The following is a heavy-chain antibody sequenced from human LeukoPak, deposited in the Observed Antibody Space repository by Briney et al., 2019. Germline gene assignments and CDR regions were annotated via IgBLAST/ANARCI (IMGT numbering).Heavy chain of an antibody. D-gene: IGHD2-15*01. J-gene: IGHJ4*02. CDR1: GFTFSSYW. V-gene: IGHV3-7*01. Sequence: PGGSLRLSCAATGFTFSSYWMSWVRQAPGKGLEWVANIKQDGSEKYYVDSVKGRFTISRDNAKNSLYLQKNSLRAEDTAVYYCASYCSGGSCYSGKRYFDYWGQGTLVTVSS. CDR3: ASYCSGGSCYSGKRYFDY. CDR2: IKQDGSEK.